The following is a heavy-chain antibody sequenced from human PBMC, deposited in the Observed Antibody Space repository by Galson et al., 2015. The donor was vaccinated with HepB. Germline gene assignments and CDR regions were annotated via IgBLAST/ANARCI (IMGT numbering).Heavy chain of an antibody. Sequence: PLRLSCAASAFTFSSYAMRWVRQAPGKGLEWVSAISGSGGSTYYADSVKGRFTISRDNSKNTLYLQMNSLRAEDTAVYYCAKSLAGSWYYFDYWGQGTLVTVSS. V-gene: IGHV3-23*01. D-gene: IGHD6-13*01. J-gene: IGHJ4*02. CDR3: AKSLAGSWYYFDY. CDR2: ISGSGGST. CDR1: AFTFSSYA.